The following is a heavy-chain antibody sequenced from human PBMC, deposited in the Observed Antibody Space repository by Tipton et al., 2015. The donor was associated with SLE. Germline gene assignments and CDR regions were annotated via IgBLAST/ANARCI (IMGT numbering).Heavy chain of an antibody. Sequence: TLSLTCSVSGGSIRSSSFYWGWIRQPPGKGLEWIGSMHHTGATYSSPSLKSRVTLSLDKSQNQFSLKLTSVTAADTAVYYCAGLAGTYSSYFRDYWGRGALVSVSS. J-gene: IGHJ4*02. V-gene: IGHV4-39*07. CDR3: AGLAGTYSSYFRDY. D-gene: IGHD1-26*01. CDR2: MHHTGAT. CDR1: GGSIRSSSFY.